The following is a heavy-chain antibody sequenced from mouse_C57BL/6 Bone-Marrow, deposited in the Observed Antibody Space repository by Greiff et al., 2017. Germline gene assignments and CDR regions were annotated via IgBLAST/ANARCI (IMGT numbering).Heavy chain of an antibody. J-gene: IGHJ4*01. D-gene: IGHD1-1*01. CDR3: TRSDYYGSSHYAMDY. CDR1: GYTFTDYE. Sequence: LVESGAELVRPGASVTLSCKASGYTFTDYEMHWVKQTPVHGLEWIGAIDPETGGTAYNQKFKGKAILTADKSSSTAYMELRSLTSEDSAVYYCTRSDYYGSSHYAMDYWGQGTSVTVSS. CDR2: IDPETGGT. V-gene: IGHV1-15*01.